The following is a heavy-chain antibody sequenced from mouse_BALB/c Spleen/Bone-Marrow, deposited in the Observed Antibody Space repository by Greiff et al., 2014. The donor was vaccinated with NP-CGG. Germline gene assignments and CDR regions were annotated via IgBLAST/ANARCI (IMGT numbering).Heavy chain of an antibody. CDR1: GYTFTSYW. D-gene: IGHD2-10*01. Sequence: VKLMQSGAELVKPGASVKLSCKASGYTFTSYWMHWVKQRPGQGLEWIGEINPSNGHTNYNEKFKSKATLTVDKSSSTAYMQRSRLTAEDAADYYCGIGLLGDYWGQGTSVTVSS. V-gene: IGHV1S81*02. CDR2: INPSNGHT. CDR3: GIGLLGDY. J-gene: IGHJ4*01.